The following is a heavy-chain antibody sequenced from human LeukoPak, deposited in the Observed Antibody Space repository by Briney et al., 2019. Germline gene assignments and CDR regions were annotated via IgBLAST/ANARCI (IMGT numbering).Heavy chain of an antibody. D-gene: IGHD3-10*01. CDR1: GGSISSYY. J-gene: IGHJ3*02. Sequence: PSETLSLTCTVSGGSISSYYWSWIRQPPGKGLEWIGYIYYSGSTNYNPSLKSRVTISVDTSKNQFSLKLSSVTAADTAVYYCARGPTGTKWDDAFDIWGQGTMVTVSS. CDR3: ARGPTGTKWDDAFDI. V-gene: IGHV4-59*08. CDR2: IYYSGST.